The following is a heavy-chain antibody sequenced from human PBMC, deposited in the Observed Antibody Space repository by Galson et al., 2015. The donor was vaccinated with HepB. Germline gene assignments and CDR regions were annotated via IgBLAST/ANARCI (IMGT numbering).Heavy chain of an antibody. CDR3: NAVLSRRTVRGVIITSVDY. CDR1: GFTFTNAW. J-gene: IGHJ4*02. Sequence: SLRLSCAASGFTFTNAWMSRVRQVPGKGLERVGRIKSNTDRGTTDYAAPLKGRFTISRDDSKTSSFLQMNSLTTEDTAVYYCNAVLSRRTVRGVIITSVDYCGQGTLVTVSS. D-gene: IGHD3-10*01. V-gene: IGHV3-15*01. CDR2: IKSNTDRGTT.